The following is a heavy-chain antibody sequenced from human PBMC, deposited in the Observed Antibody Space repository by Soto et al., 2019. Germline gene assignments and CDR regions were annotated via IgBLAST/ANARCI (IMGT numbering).Heavy chain of an antibody. CDR2: IYSGGST. J-gene: IGHJ3*02. CDR1: GFTVSSNY. CDR3: ARDQSSGSYFLAFDI. Sequence: GSLRLSCAASGFTVSSNYMSWVRQAPGKGLEWVSVIYSGGSTYYADSVKGRFTISRDNSKNTLYLQMNSLRAEDTAVYYCARDQSSGSYFLAFDIWGQGTMVTVSS. V-gene: IGHV3-53*01. D-gene: IGHD1-26*01.